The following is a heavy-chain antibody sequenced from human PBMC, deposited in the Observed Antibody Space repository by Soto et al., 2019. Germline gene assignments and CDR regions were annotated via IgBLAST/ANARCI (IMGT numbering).Heavy chain of an antibody. CDR1: GGSISRYY. CDR3: STYHPDSGGHYFLDY. J-gene: IGHJ4*02. D-gene: IGHD6-25*01. CDR2: IYYSGST. Sequence: PSETLSLTCTVSGGSISRYYWSWSRQPPGKGLEWIGYIYYSGSTNYNPSLKSRVTISVDTSKNQFSLKLSSVTAADTAVYYCSTYHPDSGGHYFLDYWGQGTLVTVSS. V-gene: IGHV4-59*01.